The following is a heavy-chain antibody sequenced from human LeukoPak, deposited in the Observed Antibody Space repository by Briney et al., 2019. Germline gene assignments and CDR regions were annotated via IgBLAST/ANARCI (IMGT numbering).Heavy chain of an antibody. D-gene: IGHD5-18*01. CDR1: GGSISSYY. CDR2: IYTSGST. Sequence: SETLSLTRTVSGGSISSYYWSWIRQPAGKGLEWIGRIYTSGSTNYNPSLKSRVTMSVDTSKNQFSLKLSSVTAADTAVYYCARDLSYGHNDAFDIWGQGTMVTVSS. CDR3: ARDLSYGHNDAFDI. V-gene: IGHV4-4*07. J-gene: IGHJ3*02.